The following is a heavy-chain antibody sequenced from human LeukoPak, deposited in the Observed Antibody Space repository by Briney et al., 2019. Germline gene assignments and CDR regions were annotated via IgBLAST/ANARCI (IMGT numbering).Heavy chain of an antibody. V-gene: IGHV3-21*01. CDR3: ARPTMIVVGRGRDAFDI. CDR1: GFTFSSYS. Sequence: GGSLRLSCAASGFTFSSYSMNWVRQAPGKGLEWVSSISSSSSYIYYADSVKGRFTISRDNAKNSLYLQMNSLRAEDTAVYYCARPTMIVVGRGRDAFDIWGQGTMVTVSS. D-gene: IGHD3-22*01. J-gene: IGHJ3*02. CDR2: ISSSSSYI.